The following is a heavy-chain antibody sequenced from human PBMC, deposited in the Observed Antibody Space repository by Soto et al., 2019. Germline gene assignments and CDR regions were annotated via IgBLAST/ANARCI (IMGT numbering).Heavy chain of an antibody. J-gene: IGHJ4*02. CDR2: ISAYNGNT. Sequence: ASVKVSCKASGYTFTNHGISWVRQAPGQGLEWMGWISAYNGNTNYAQKFQGRVTMTTDTSTSTAYMELRSLRSGDTAVYYCVRSFNLFCGGDCYLFDYWGQGTLVTVSS. V-gene: IGHV1-18*01. D-gene: IGHD2-21*01. CDR3: VRSFNLFCGGDCYLFDY. CDR1: GYTFTNHG.